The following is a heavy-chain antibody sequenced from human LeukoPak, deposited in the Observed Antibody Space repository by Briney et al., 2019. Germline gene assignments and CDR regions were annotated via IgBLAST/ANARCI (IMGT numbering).Heavy chain of an antibody. CDR3: ARGSGWLLPDY. CDR1: GGSFSGYY. D-gene: IGHD3-22*01. CDR2: INHSGST. J-gene: IGHJ4*02. Sequence: SETLSLTCAVYGGSFSGYYWSWIRQPPGKGLEWIGEINHSGSTNYNPSLKSRVTISVDTSKNQFSLKLSSVTAADTAVYYCARGSGWLLPDYWGQGTLVTASS. V-gene: IGHV4-34*01.